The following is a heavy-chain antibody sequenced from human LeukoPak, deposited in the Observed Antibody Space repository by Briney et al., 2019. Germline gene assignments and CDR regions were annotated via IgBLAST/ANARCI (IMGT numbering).Heavy chain of an antibody. D-gene: IGHD2-2*01. V-gene: IGHV4-34*01. CDR1: GGSLNHYY. CDR3: ARPVDCSATFCSGPFDS. CDR2: IDRLGRT. J-gene: IGHJ4*02. Sequence: SETLSLTCAVYGGSLNHYYWSWIRQPPGKGLEWIGEIDRLGRTCYSPSLKNRVTISIDTSKNQFSLKLTSVTGANSAVYYCARPVDCSATFCSGPFDSWGQGGLVTVSS.